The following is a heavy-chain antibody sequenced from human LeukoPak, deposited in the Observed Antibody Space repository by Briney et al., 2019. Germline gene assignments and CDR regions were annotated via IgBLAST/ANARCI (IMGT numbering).Heavy chain of an antibody. CDR2: IGWNISII. V-gene: IGHV3-9*02. J-gene: IGHJ6*02. CDR1: VFTPDDYA. D-gene: IGHD5-18*01. CDR3: AKEDTATSHDSYYGMDV. Sequence: GRSLRLSSAASVFTPDDYAIHCVRQAPRNRLESFSGIGWNISIIGYADSLKGRFTISRDNAKNSLYLQMNSLRAEDTALYYCAKEDTATSHDSYYGMDVWGQGTTVTVSS.